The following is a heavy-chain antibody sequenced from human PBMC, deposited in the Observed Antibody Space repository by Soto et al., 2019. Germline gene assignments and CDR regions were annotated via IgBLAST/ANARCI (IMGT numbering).Heavy chain of an antibody. V-gene: IGHV3-23*01. J-gene: IGHJ5*02. D-gene: IGHD3-10*01. CDR2: ISGSGSNT. CDR1: GFPFSSYA. Sequence: GGSLRLSCAASGFPFSSYAMTWVRQAPGKGLEWVSGISGSGSNTYYRDSVKGRFTISRDSSKNTVYLQMNNLRVEDTAVYYCAKRNGSGQRGNWFDPWGQGTLVTVSS. CDR3: AKRNGSGQRGNWFDP.